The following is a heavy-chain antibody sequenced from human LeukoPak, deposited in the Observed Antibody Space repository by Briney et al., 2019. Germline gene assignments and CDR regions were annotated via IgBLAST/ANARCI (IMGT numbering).Heavy chain of an antibody. Sequence: SVKVSCKASGGTFSSYAISWVRQAPGQGLEWMGRIIPIFCTANYAQKFQGRVTITTDESTSTAYMELSSLRSEDTAVYYCARETDRYDSSGYYSYWGQGTLVTVSS. V-gene: IGHV1-69*05. CDR1: GGTFSSYA. J-gene: IGHJ4*02. D-gene: IGHD3-22*01. CDR3: ARETDRYDSSGYYSY. CDR2: IIPIFCTA.